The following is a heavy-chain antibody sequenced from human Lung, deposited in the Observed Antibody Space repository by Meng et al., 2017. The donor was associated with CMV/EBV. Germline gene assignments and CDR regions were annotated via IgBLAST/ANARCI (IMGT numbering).Heavy chain of an antibody. CDR1: GFTFSSYS. J-gene: IGHJ4*02. D-gene: IGHD2-15*01. Sequence: ETLSLTCAASGFTFSSYSMNWVRQAPGKGLEWVSSISSSSSYIYYADSVKGRFTISRDNAKNSLYLQMNSLRAEDTAVYYCARVRDIDDYWGQGTLVTVSS. V-gene: IGHV3-21*01. CDR2: ISSSSSYI. CDR3: ARVRDIDDY.